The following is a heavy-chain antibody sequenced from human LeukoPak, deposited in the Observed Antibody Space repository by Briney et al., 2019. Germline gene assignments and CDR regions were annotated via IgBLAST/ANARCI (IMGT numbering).Heavy chain of an antibody. V-gene: IGHV3-43*01. D-gene: IGHD4-17*01. J-gene: IGHJ4*02. Sequence: GGSLRLSCAASGFTFDDYTMHCVRHAPGKGLEWVSLISWDGGSTYYADSVKGRFTISRDNSKNSLYLQMNSLRTEDTALYYCAKAYRDGDLVDYWGQGTLVTVSS. CDR2: ISWDGGST. CDR1: GFTFDDYT. CDR3: AKAYRDGDLVDY.